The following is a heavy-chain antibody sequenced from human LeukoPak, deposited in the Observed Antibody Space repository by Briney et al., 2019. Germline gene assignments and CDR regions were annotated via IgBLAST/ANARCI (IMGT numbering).Heavy chain of an antibody. Sequence: EASVKVSCKASGYTFTSYDINWVRQATGQGLEWMGWMNPNSGNTGYAQKFQGRVTMTRNTSISTAYMELSSLRSEDTAVYYCAGGKRGSVTMVRGVYYYYMDVWGKGTTVTVSS. CDR3: AGGKRGSVTMVRGVYYYYMDV. CDR1: GYTFTSYD. CDR2: MNPNSGNT. J-gene: IGHJ6*03. D-gene: IGHD3-10*01. V-gene: IGHV1-8*01.